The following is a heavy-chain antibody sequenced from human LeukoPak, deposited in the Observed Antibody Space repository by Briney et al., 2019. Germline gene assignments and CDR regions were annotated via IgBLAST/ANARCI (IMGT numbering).Heavy chain of an antibody. J-gene: IGHJ4*02. Sequence: GGSLRLSCAASGFTFSSYEMNWVRQAPGKGLEWVSYISSSGSTIYYADSVKGRLTISRDNTKNSLYLQMNSLRAEDTAVYYCAREEAYYYDSSGYYYPPFDYWGQGTLVTVSS. CDR2: ISSSGSTI. CDR3: AREEAYYYDSSGYYYPPFDY. V-gene: IGHV3-48*03. CDR1: GFTFSSYE. D-gene: IGHD3-22*01.